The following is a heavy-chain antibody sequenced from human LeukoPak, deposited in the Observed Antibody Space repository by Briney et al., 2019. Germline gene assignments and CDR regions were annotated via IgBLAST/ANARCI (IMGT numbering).Heavy chain of an antibody. CDR1: GGSISSYY. V-gene: IGHV4-4*07. D-gene: IGHD1-14*01. CDR3: ARGQSGDRRYFDY. Sequence: PSETLSLTCSVSGGSISSYYWSWIRQPAGKGLEWIGRIYTSGSSNYNPSLESRVTMSVDTSKRQISLKLTSVTAADTAVYYCARGQSGDRRYFDYWGQGTLVTVSS. CDR2: IYTSGSS. J-gene: IGHJ4*02.